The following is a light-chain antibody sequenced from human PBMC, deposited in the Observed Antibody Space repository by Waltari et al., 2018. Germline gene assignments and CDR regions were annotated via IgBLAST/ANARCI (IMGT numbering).Light chain of an antibody. CDR3: QQYSSFST. Sequence: DIQMTQSPSTLSAYVGDRVTIPCRASQSVGTWLAWYQQKPGKAPKLLIYMASSLESGVPSRFSGSGSGTDFTLTISSLQPDDFATYSCQQYSSFSTFGQGTKV. V-gene: IGKV1-5*03. CDR2: MAS. CDR1: QSVGTW. J-gene: IGKJ2*01.